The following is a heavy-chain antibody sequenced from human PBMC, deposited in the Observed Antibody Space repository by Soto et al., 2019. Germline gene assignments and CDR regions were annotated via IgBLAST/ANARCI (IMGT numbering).Heavy chain of an antibody. Sequence: SETLSLTCAVPGCSIQTSYSRDWIRQPPGKGLEWIGLSSHSGGSVYHPSFKSRATISLETTNNAFSLTFKSVTVADTVVYYCSRGWSFRLVGVSLDSWGPGTLVTVSS. CDR1: GCSIQTSYS. V-gene: IGHV4-38-2*01. D-gene: IGHD3-16*02. CDR3: SRGWSFRLVGVSLDS. CDR2: SSHSGGS. J-gene: IGHJ4*02.